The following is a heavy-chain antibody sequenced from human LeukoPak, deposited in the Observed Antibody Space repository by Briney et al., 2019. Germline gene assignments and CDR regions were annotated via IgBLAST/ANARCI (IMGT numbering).Heavy chain of an antibody. J-gene: IGHJ4*02. D-gene: IGHD5-24*01. CDR1: GFTFSSYG. Sequence: GGSLRLSCAASGFTFSSYGMNWVRQAPGRGLEWVSYVSPTSTIIRYLDSVKGRFTISRDNAKDSLYLQMNSLRAEDTAVYYCAREQALGTATIGTAVWGQGTLVTVSS. CDR3: AREQALGTATIGTAV. V-gene: IGHV3-48*01. CDR2: VSPTSTII.